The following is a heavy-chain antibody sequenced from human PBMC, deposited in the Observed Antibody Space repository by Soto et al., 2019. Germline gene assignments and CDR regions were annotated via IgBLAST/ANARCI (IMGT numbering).Heavy chain of an antibody. Sequence: LRLSCAASAFTFKNYAMSWVRQAPGKGLEWVSAISPSGVGTFYADSVKGRFTISRDNSKNTLYLQMNSLRAEDTAVYYCARDGTFGAKGGSLDIWGQGTMVTVSS. CDR3: ARDGTFGAKGGSLDI. CDR1: AFTFKNYA. J-gene: IGHJ3*02. CDR2: ISPSGVGT. V-gene: IGHV3-23*01. D-gene: IGHD3-16*01.